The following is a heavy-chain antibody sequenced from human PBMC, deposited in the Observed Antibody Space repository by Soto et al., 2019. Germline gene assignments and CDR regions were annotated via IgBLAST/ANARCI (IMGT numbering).Heavy chain of an antibody. V-gene: IGHV3-73*01. CDR2: IRSKANSYAT. J-gene: IGHJ6*03. CDR1: GFTFSGSA. D-gene: IGHD3-10*01. Sequence: GGSLRLSCAASGFTFSGSAMHWVRQASGKGLEWVGRIRSKANSYATAYAASVKGRLTISRDDSKNTAYLQMNSLKTEDTAVYYCTRLSDYYGSGRDRLYMDVWGKGTTVTVSS. CDR3: TRLSDYYGSGRDRLYMDV.